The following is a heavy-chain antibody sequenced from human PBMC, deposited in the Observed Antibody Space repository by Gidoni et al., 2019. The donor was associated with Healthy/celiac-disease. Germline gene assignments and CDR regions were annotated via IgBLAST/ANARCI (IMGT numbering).Heavy chain of an antibody. Sequence: QVQLVQPGPEVKKPGASVKGSCKVSGATLTALSRHWVRQAPGKGLEWMGGFDPEDGETIYAQKFKGRVTMTEDTSTDTAYMELSSLRSEDTAVYYCATEGLKGRFLEWLTLEDYWGQVTLVTVSS. CDR1: GATLTALS. D-gene: IGHD3-3*01. CDR3: ATEGLKGRFLEWLTLEDY. V-gene: IGHV1-24*01. J-gene: IGHJ4*02. CDR2: FDPEDGET.